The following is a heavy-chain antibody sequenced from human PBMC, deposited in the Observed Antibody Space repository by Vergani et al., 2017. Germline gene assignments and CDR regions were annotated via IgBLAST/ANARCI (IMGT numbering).Heavy chain of an antibody. CDR3: ARNGRIDAKSTELDY. CDR1: GFTFSRHW. Sequence: EVQLVESGGGLVQPGGSLRLSCAASGFTFSRHWMHWVRQAPGKGLVWVSRVNPEGTNTPYADSVKGRFTISRDNAKNMMYLQLNSLRDEDTAVYYCARNGRIDAKSTELDYWGQGTLVTVSS. J-gene: IGHJ4*02. D-gene: IGHD2-21*01. CDR2: VNPEGTNT. V-gene: IGHV3-74*01.